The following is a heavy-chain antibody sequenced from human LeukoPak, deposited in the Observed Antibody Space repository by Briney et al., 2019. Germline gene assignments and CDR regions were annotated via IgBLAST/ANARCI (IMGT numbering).Heavy chain of an antibody. Sequence: GESLKSSCKGSGYTFTNYWIGWVRQMPGKGLEWMVMICPGDSNIKNSPSFQGQVTISADKSISTAYLQWSGLKATDTAMYYCVRGRGYCSSHSCYDFDYWGQGTLVTVSP. D-gene: IGHD5-12*01. V-gene: IGHV5-51*01. J-gene: IGHJ4*02. CDR1: GYTFTNYW. CDR2: ICPGDSNI. CDR3: VRGRGYCSSHSCYDFDY.